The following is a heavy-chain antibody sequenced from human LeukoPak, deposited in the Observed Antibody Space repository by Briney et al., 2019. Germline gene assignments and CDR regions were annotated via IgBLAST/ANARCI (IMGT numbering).Heavy chain of an antibody. V-gene: IGHV1-8*01. D-gene: IGHD3-10*01. J-gene: IGHJ4*02. CDR1: VYTFTRYD. Sequence: ASVTDSLKASVYTFTRYDINWVRQATGQGGAWMGWMNKNSVNTGYAQKFHGRVTMSRNTSISTAYMELRSLRSEDTAVYYCARECYYYGSGGITDYWGQGTLVTVSS. CDR2: MNKNSVNT. CDR3: ARECYYYGSGGITDY.